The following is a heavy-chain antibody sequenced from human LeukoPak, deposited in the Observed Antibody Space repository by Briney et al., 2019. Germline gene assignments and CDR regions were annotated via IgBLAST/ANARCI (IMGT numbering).Heavy chain of an antibody. CDR3: AREGYSTGWYFFDN. CDR2: ISVDGRST. V-gene: IGHV3-74*03. CDR1: GFSLNSYW. J-gene: IGHJ4*02. D-gene: IGHD6-13*01. Sequence: GRSLRLSCEAYGFSLNSYWMHWVRQAPGEGPVWVSRISVDGRSTVYADSVKGRFTISRDNAKNTLYLGMNSLRADDTAVYYRAREGYSTGWYFFDNWGRGTRVTVSS.